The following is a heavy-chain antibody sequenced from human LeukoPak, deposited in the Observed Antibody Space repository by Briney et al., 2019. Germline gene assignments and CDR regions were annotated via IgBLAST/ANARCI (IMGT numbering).Heavy chain of an antibody. V-gene: IGHV3-48*01. CDR3: ARGPTSGYVSKLDY. CDR1: GFTFSSYS. D-gene: IGHD5-12*01. Sequence: PGGSLRLSCAASGFTFSSYSMNWVRQAPGKGLEWVSYISSSSSTIYYADSVKGRFTISRDNAKNSLYLQMNSLRAEDTAVYYCARGPTSGYVSKLDYWGQGTLVTVSS. J-gene: IGHJ4*02. CDR2: ISSSSSTI.